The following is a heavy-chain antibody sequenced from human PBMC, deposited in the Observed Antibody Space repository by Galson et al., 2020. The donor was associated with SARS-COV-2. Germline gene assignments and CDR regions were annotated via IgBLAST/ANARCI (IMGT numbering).Heavy chain of an antibody. Sequence: TGGSLRLSCAASGFTFSNAWMSWVRQAPGKGLEWVGRIKSKTDGGTTDYAAPVKGRFTISRDDSKNTLYLQMNSLKTEDTAVYYCMGKIQWLEHQTDYWGQGTLVTVSS. D-gene: IGHD6-19*01. CDR2: IKSKTDGGTT. CDR1: GFTFSNAW. CDR3: MGKIQWLEHQTDY. V-gene: IGHV3-15*01. J-gene: IGHJ4*02.